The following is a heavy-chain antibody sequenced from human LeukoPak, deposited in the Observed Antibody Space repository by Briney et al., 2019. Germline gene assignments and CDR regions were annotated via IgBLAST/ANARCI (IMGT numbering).Heavy chain of an antibody. J-gene: IGHJ4*02. Sequence: EASVRVSCKASGGTSSSYAISWVRQAPGQGLEWMGRIIPILGIANYAQKFQGRVTITADKSTSTAYMELSSLRSEDTAVYYCARGYCSGGSCYHPAGYWGQGTLVTVSS. CDR1: GGTSSSYA. CDR2: IIPILGIA. V-gene: IGHV1-69*04. D-gene: IGHD2-15*01. CDR3: ARGYCSGGSCYHPAGY.